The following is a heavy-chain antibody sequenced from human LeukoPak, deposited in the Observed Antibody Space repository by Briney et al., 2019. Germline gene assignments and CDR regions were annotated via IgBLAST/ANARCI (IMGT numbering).Heavy chain of an antibody. CDR2: IKQDGSEK. V-gene: IGHV3-7*01. Sequence: GGSLRLSCAASGFTFSSYWMRWVRQAPGKGLEWVANIKQDGSEKYYVDSVKGRFTISRDNAKNSLYLQMNSLRAEDTAVYYCARLYSGSYLDYWGQGTLVTVSS. J-gene: IGHJ4*02. CDR3: ARLYSGSYLDY. CDR1: GFTFSSYW. D-gene: IGHD1-26*01.